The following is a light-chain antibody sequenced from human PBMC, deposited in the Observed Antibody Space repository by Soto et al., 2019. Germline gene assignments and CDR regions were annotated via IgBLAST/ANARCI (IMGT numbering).Light chain of an antibody. CDR3: GTWDSSLSDAVV. CDR1: SSNIGRNY. CDR2: DND. Sequence: QSVLTQPPSASAAPGQKVTISCSGTSSNIGRNYVDWYQQLPGTAPKLLIYDNDKRPSGIPDRFSGSKSGTSATLGITGRQTGDEADYYCGTWDSSLSDAVVFGEGTQLTVL. V-gene: IGLV1-51*01. J-gene: IGLJ2*01.